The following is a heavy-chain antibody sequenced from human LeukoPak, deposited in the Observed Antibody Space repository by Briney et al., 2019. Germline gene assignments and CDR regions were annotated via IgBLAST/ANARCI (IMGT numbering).Heavy chain of an antibody. CDR2: ISYDASSK. CDR3: ARGGGLDV. D-gene: IGHD3-16*01. CDR1: GFTFSTYA. V-gene: IGHV3-30-3*01. Sequence: GGSLRLSCAASGFTFSTYAMHWVRQAPYEGLEWVTAISYDASSKYYADSVKGRFTISRDNAKNSLYLQMSNLRAEDTAVYFCARGGGLDVWGQGATVTVSS. J-gene: IGHJ6*02.